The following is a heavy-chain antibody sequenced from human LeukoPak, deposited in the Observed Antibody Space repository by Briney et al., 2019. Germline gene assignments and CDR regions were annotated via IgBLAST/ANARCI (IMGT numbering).Heavy chain of an antibody. Sequence: GGSLRLSCAASGFTFSSYAMSWVRQAPGKGLEWVSAISGSGGSTYYADSVKGRFTISRDNSKNTLNLQMNSLRAEDTAVYYCAKDESNDYGDYDFDYWGQGTLVTVSS. CDR2: ISGSGGST. CDR1: GFTFSSYA. D-gene: IGHD4-17*01. J-gene: IGHJ4*02. V-gene: IGHV3-23*01. CDR3: AKDESNDYGDYDFDY.